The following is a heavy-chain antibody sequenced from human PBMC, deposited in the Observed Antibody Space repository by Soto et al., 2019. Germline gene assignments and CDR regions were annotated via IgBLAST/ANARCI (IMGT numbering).Heavy chain of an antibody. V-gene: IGHV1-69*01. CDR3: ARGIVGATTDYYYSCGMDV. CDR2: IIPIFGTA. D-gene: IGHD1-26*01. Sequence: QVQLVQSGAEVKKPGSSVKVSCKASGGTFSSYAISWVRQAPGQGLEWMGGIIPIFGTANYAQKFQGRVTITADESTSTAYMELSSLRSEDTAVYYCARGIVGATTDYYYSCGMDVWGQGTTVTVSS. J-gene: IGHJ6*02. CDR1: GGTFSSYA.